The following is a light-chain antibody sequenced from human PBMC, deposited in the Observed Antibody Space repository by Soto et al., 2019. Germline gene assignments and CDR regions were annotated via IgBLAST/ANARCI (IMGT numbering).Light chain of an antibody. CDR2: LGS. CDR1: QSLLHSNGYTY. V-gene: IGKV2-28*01. J-gene: IGKJ4*01. Sequence: DIVMTQSPLSLPVTPGEPASISCRSSQSLLHSNGYTYLDWYLQKPGQSPQLLIYLGSNRASGVLDRFSGLGSGTEFTLKISRGEAEDVGFYYCMQALQTPRLTFGGVTKVEIK. CDR3: MQALQTPRLT.